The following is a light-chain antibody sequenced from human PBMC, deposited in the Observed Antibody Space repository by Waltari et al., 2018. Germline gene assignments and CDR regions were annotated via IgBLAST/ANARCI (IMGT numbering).Light chain of an antibody. J-gene: IGLJ1*01. CDR3: TSYTSSHSLV. V-gene: IGLV2-14*03. CDR1: SRYVGNYNW. CDR2: DVS. Sequence: QSALTQPASVSGSPGQSITISCTGTSRYVGNYNWLSWYQQHPGKAPKVVIFDVSFRPSGVSNRFSGSKSGNTASLTISGLQAEDEADYYCTSYTSSHSLVFGTGTKVTVL.